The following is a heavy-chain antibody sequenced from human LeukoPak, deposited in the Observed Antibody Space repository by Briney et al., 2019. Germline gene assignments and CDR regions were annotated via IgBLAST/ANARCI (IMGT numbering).Heavy chain of an antibody. CDR3: ARRPDTGAAADYTLDI. V-gene: IGHV5-51*01. J-gene: IGHJ4*02. Sequence: GESLKISCRGSGYSFNSYWIAWVRQMPGKGLERMGFIFPGDSDTRYTPSFQGHVSFSVDKSMKTAYLQWSSLKSSDSAMYYCARRPDTGAAADYTLDIWGQGTLVTVSS. D-gene: IGHD6-13*01. CDR2: IFPGDSDT. CDR1: GYSFNSYW.